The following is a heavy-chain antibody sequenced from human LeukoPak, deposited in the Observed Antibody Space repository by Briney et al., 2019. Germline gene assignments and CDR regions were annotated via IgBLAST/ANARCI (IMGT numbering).Heavy chain of an antibody. CDR3: ARDSPDYYGSGSPLDY. V-gene: IGHV1-69*13. CDR2: IIPIFGTA. J-gene: IGHJ4*02. D-gene: IGHD3-10*01. CDR1: GGTFSIYA. Sequence: ASVTVSFKSSGGTFSIYAISWVRQAPGQGLEWMGGIIPIFGTANYAQKFQGKVTITADESTSTAYMELSSLRSEDTAVYYCARDSPDYYGSGSPLDYWGQGTLVTVSS.